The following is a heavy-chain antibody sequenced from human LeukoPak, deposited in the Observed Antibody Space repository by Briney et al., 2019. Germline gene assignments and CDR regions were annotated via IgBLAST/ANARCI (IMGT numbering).Heavy chain of an antibody. CDR3: ARTPLDNIVVVPAAIRV. CDR2: IYHSGST. D-gene: IGHD2-2*02. CDR1: GGSISSGGYY. V-gene: IGHV4-30-2*01. Sequence: PSETLSLTCTVSGGSISSGGYYWSWIRQPPGKGLEWIGYIYHSGSTYYNPSLKSRVTISVDRSKNQFSLKLSSVTAADTAVYYCARTPLDNIVVVPAAIRVWGQGTLVTVSS. J-gene: IGHJ4*02.